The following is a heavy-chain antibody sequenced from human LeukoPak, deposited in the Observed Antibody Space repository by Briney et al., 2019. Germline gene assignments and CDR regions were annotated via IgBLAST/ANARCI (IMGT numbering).Heavy chain of an antibody. J-gene: IGHJ4*02. CDR3: ARAGGGYCSSTSCYGIDY. V-gene: IGHV1-2*02. CDR1: GYTFTGYC. Sequence: ASVKVSCKASGYTFTGYCMHWVRQAPGQGLEWMGWINPNSGGTNYAQKFQGRVTMTRDTSISTAYMELSRLRSDDTAVYYCARAGGGYCSSTSCYGIDYWGQGTLVTVSS. D-gene: IGHD2-2*01. CDR2: INPNSGGT.